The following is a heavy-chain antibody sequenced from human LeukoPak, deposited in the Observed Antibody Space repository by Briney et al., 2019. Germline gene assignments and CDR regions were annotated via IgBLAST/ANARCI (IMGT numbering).Heavy chain of an antibody. CDR2: IYYTGST. Sequence: KASETLSLTCTVSGGSISSSSYYWGWIRQPPGKGLEWIGCIYYTGSTYYNPSLKSRVTISVDTSKNQFSLKLSSVTAADTAVYYCARDLAVYGSGKYNWFDPWGQGTLVTVSS. CDR3: ARDLAVYGSGKYNWFDP. J-gene: IGHJ5*02. D-gene: IGHD3-10*01. CDR1: GGSISSSSYY. V-gene: IGHV4-39*07.